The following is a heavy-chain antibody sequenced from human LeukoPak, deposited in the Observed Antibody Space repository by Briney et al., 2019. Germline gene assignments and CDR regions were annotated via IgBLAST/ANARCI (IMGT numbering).Heavy chain of an antibody. Sequence: GGSLRLSCAASGFTFSNYGMNWVRQAQGKGLEWVSVFSGSGASTHYADSVKGRFTISRDNSKNTLYLQMNSLRAEDTAVYYCAKLRWSSSGAFDIWGQGTMVTVSS. CDR1: GFTFSNYG. CDR3: AKLRWSSSGAFDI. CDR2: FSGSGAST. J-gene: IGHJ3*02. V-gene: IGHV3-23*01. D-gene: IGHD4-23*01.